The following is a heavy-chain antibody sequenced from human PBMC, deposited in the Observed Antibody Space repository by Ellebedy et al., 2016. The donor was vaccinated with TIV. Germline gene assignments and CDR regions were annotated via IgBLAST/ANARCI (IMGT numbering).Heavy chain of an antibody. Sequence: GESLKISCAASGFTFSSYSMNWVRQAPGKGLKWVSYISSSGTNIYYADSVKGRFTISRDNAKNSLYLQMNSLRAEDTAVYYCARGAERGYTYGSVYWGQGTLVTVSS. CDR3: ARGAERGYTYGSVY. V-gene: IGHV3-48*04. D-gene: IGHD5-18*01. J-gene: IGHJ4*02. CDR1: GFTFSSYS. CDR2: ISSSGTNI.